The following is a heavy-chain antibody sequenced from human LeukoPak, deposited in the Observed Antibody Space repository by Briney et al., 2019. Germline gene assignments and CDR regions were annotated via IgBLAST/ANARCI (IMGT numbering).Heavy chain of an antibody. CDR3: ARGLRLVQYYYYYYMDV. CDR1: EYTFTGYY. J-gene: IGHJ6*03. D-gene: IGHD6-19*01. CDR2: INPNSGDT. V-gene: IGHV1-2*02. Sequence: GASVKVSCKTSEYTFTGYYMHWVRQAPGQGLEWMGWINPNSGDTNYAQKFQGRVTMTRDTSISTAYMELSRLRSDDTAVYYCARGLRLVQYYYYYYMDVWGKGTTVTVSS.